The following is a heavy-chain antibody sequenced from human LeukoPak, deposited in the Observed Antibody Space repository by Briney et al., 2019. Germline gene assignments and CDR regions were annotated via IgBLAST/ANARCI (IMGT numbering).Heavy chain of an antibody. V-gene: IGHV3-21*01. J-gene: IGHJ6*03. CDR2: ISSSSSYI. CDR3: ARVGSVTTLYYYYMDV. CDR1: AFTFSSYA. D-gene: IGHD4-17*01. Sequence: GGSLRLSCAASAFTFSSYAMSWVRQAPGKGLEWVSSISSSSSYIYYADSVKGRFTISRDNAKNSLYLQMNSLRAEDTAVYYCARVGSVTTLYYYYMDVWGKGTTVTVSS.